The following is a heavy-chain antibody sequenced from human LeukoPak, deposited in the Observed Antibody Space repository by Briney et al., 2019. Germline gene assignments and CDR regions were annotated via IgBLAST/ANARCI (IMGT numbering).Heavy chain of an antibody. CDR1: GYTFTGYY. Sequence: ASVKVSCKASGYTFTGYYIHWVRQAPGQGLEWMGWINPNSGGTNYAQKFQGRVTMTRDTSISTAYMELSRLRSDDTAVYYCARDPLHSVVAFDLWGRGTLVTVSS. CDR3: ARDPLHSVVAFDL. CDR2: INPNSGGT. D-gene: IGHD2-15*01. V-gene: IGHV1-2*02. J-gene: IGHJ2*01.